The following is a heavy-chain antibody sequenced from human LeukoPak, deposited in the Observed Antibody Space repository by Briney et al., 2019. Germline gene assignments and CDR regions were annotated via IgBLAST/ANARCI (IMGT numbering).Heavy chain of an antibody. J-gene: IGHJ2*01. CDR3: ARDPVTRGAGWYFDL. D-gene: IGHD1-1*01. CDR2: TYYGSKWFN. V-gene: IGHV6-1*01. Sequence: SQTLSLTCAISGDSVSSNSAAWNWIRQSPSRGLEWLGRTYYGSKWFNDYGVSVRSRITIIPDTSKNQISLQLNSVTPEDTAVYYCARDPVTRGAGWYFDLWGRGTFVTVSS. CDR1: GDSVSSNSAA.